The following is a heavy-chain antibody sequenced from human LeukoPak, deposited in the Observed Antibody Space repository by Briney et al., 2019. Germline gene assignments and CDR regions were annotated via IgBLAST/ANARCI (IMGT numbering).Heavy chain of an antibody. V-gene: IGHV1-2*02. Sequence: ASVTVSCKASGYTFTGYFMYWVRQAPGQGVEGMGWINHNSGGTNYAQKFQGRFTMTRDTSISISYMELSRLRSDDTAVYYCARGDYGSGSHYSPNSYHMDVWGKGTTVTVSS. CDR2: INHNSGGT. J-gene: IGHJ6*03. D-gene: IGHD3-10*01. CDR3: ARGDYGSGSHYSPNSYHMDV. CDR1: GYTFTGYF.